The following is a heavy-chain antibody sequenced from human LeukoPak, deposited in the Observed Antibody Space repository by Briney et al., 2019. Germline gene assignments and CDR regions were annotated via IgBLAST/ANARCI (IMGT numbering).Heavy chain of an antibody. V-gene: IGHV4-38-2*02. D-gene: IGHD2-2*02. CDR2: IYHSGST. CDR1: GYSISSGYY. Sequence: SETLSLTCTVSGYSISSGYYWGWIRQPPGKGLEWIGNIYHSGSTYYNPSLKSRVTISVDTSKNQFSLKLSSVTAADTAVYYCARETRRAYCSSTSCYTGPNTLWYFDYWGQGTLVTVSS. J-gene: IGHJ4*02. CDR3: ARETRRAYCSSTSCYTGPNTLWYFDY.